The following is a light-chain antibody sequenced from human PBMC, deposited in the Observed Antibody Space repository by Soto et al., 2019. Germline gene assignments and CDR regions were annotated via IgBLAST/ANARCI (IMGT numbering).Light chain of an antibody. CDR1: QGISSY. V-gene: IGKV1-8*01. CDR3: QQYYSYPGT. J-gene: IGKJ1*01. CDR2: AAS. Sequence: AIRMTQSPSSLSASTGDRVTITCRASQGISSYLAWYQQKPGKAPKLLIYAASTLQSGVPSRFSGSGSGTDFTLTISCLQSEDFATYSCQQYYSYPGTFGQGTTVEIK.